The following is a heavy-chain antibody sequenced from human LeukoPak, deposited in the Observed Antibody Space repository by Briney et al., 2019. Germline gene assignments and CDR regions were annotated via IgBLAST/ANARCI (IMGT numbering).Heavy chain of an antibody. Sequence: GGSLRLSCAASGLTFSSYWTQWVRQPPGGGRIWLSRINGDLRYMEYADFVKGRFTISRDNAKNTVYLQMNSLRVDDTALYYCARMADYDSSGYYGYFPQWGQGTLVTVSS. D-gene: IGHD3-22*01. J-gene: IGHJ1*01. CDR3: ARMADYDSSGYYGYFPQ. CDR2: INGDLRYM. CDR1: GLTFSSYW. V-gene: IGHV3-74*01.